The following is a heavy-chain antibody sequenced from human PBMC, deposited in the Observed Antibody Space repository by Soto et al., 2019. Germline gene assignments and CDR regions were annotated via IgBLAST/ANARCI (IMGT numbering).Heavy chain of an antibody. Sequence: GGSLRLSCAASGFTFSSYGMHWVRQAPGKGLEWVAVIWYDGSNKYYADSVKGRFTISRDNSKNTLYLQMNSLRAEDTAVYYCARDGIAARINYYYMDVWGKGTTVTVSS. V-gene: IGHV3-33*01. D-gene: IGHD6-6*01. CDR2: IWYDGSNK. CDR1: GFTFSSYG. CDR3: ARDGIAARINYYYMDV. J-gene: IGHJ6*03.